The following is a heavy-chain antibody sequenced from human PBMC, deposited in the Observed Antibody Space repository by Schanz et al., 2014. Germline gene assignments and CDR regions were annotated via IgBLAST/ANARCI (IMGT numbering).Heavy chain of an antibody. V-gene: IGHV3-48*04. CDR1: GFSFSSYS. D-gene: IGHD5-12*01. CDR2: ISTTGSTI. J-gene: IGHJ4*02. Sequence: VQLVDSGGGLVQPGGSLRLSCAASGFSFSSYSLNWVRQAPGKGLEWVSYISTTGSTIYYADSVRGRFTISRDNAKRSLFLQMNSLRVEDTAVYYCARKVVATIGGYYDNWGQGTLVTVSS. CDR3: ARKVVATIGGYYDN.